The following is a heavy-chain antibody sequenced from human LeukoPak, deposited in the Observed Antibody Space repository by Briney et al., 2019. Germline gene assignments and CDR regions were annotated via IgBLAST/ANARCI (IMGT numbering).Heavy chain of an antibody. Sequence: ASVKVSCKASGYTFTGYYMHWVRQAPGQGLEWMGWINPNSGGANYAQTFQGRVTMTRDTSISTAYMELSRLRSDDTAVYYCARDLSAHPHSPWGQGTLVTVSS. V-gene: IGHV1-2*02. CDR1: GYTFTGYY. J-gene: IGHJ5*02. CDR2: INPNSGGA. CDR3: ARDLSAHPHSP.